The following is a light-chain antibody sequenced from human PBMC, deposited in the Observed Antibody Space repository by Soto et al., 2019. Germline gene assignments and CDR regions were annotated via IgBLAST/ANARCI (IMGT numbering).Light chain of an antibody. CDR2: KAS. J-gene: IGKJ1*01. Sequence: DIQMTQSPSTLSASVGDRVTITCRASQSISSWLAWYQQKPGKAPKLLIYKASSLESGVPSRFSGSGSGTEFTLTISSLQPDDFATYFGQQYNSYPWTVGQGTTVDIX. V-gene: IGKV1-5*03. CDR1: QSISSW. CDR3: QQYNSYPWT.